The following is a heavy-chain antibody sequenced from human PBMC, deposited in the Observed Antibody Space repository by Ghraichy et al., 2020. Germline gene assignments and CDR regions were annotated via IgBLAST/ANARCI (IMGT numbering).Heavy chain of an antibody. CDR2: ISGSGGST. V-gene: IGHV3-23*01. Sequence: GGSLRLSCAASGFTFSNYAMSWVRQAPGKGLEWVSAISGSGGSTYHADSVKGRFTISRDNSKNTLYLQMSSLSAEDTAVYYCARGCSATNCHGGYFFCWGQGTLVTVSS. CDR3: ARGCSATNCHGGYFFC. D-gene: IGHD2-2*01. J-gene: IGHJ4*02. CDR1: GFTFSNYA.